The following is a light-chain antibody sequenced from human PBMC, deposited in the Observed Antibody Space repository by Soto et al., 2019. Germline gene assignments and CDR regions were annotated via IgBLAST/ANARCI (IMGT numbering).Light chain of an antibody. CDR3: QQSYGTPRT. J-gene: IGKJ2*01. CDR2: AAS. CDR1: RSLSSY. V-gene: IGKV1-39*01. Sequence: DIQMTQSPSSLSASVGDRVTISCRASRSLSSYLNWYQQKPGKAPKLLIYAASSLQSGVPSRFSGSGSGTDFTLTISSLHPEDFATYYCQQSYGTPRTFGQGTKLEIK.